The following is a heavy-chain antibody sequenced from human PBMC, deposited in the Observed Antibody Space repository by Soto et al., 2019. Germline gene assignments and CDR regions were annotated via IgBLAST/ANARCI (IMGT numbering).Heavy chain of an antibody. CDR3: ARGGILRYFDCLSHVDYYYYGMDV. V-gene: IGHV1-2*04. D-gene: IGHD3-9*01. J-gene: IGHJ6*02. Sequence: ASVKVSCKASGYTFTGYYMHWVRQAPGQGLEWMGWINPNSGGTNYAQKFQGWVTMTRDTSISTAYMELSRLRSDDTAVYYCARGGILRYFDCLSHVDYYYYGMDVWGQGTTVTVSS. CDR1: GYTFTGYY. CDR2: INPNSGGT.